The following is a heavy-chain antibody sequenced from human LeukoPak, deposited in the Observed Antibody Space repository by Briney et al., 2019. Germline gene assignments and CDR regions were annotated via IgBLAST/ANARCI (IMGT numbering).Heavy chain of an antibody. Sequence: PGGSLRLSCAASGFTFSSYAMHWVRQAPGKGLEWVAVISYDGSNKYYADSVKGRFTISRDNSKNTLYLQMNSLRAEDTAVYYCGRGPGGWGGGFDIWGQGTMVTVSS. D-gene: IGHD3-16*01. CDR2: ISYDGSNK. CDR3: GRGPGGWGGGFDI. V-gene: IGHV3-30*01. CDR1: GFTFSSYA. J-gene: IGHJ3*02.